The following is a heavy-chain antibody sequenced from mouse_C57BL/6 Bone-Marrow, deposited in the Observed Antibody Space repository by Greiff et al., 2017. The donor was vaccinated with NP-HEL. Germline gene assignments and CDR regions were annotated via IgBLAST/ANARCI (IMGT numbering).Heavy chain of an antibody. CDR2: IYIGNGYT. D-gene: IGHD2-2*01. J-gene: IGHJ1*03. Sequence: EVKLQESGAELVRPGSSVKMSCKTSGYTFTSYGINWVKQRPGQGLEWIGYIYIGNGYTEYNEKFKGKATLTSDTSSSTAYMQLSSLTSEDSAIYFCARSKGLRRYWYFDVWGTGTTVTVSS. CDR3: ARSKGLRRYWYFDV. V-gene: IGHV1-58*01. CDR1: GYTFTSYG.